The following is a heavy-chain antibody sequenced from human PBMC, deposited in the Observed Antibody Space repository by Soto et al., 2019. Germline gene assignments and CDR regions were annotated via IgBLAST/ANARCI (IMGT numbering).Heavy chain of an antibody. CDR2: IYYSGST. CDR3: AGYYYDSSGYLGPIDY. D-gene: IGHD3-22*01. J-gene: IGHJ4*02. CDR1: CGSISSYY. V-gene: IGHV4-59*01. Sequence: PSETLSLTCTVFCGSISSYYWSWIRQPPGKGLEWIGYIYYSGSTNYNPSLKSRVTISVDTSKNQFSLKLSSVTAADTAAYYCAGYYYDSSGYLGPIDYWGQGTLVTASS.